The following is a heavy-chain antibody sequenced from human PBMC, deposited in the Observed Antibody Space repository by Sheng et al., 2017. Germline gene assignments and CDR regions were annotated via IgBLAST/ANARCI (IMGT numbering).Heavy chain of an antibody. CDR3: AKDVFGXPFDY. V-gene: IGHV3-NL1*01. CDR1: GVTFSYYG. CDR2: FEGGRPVT. D-gene: IGHD3-3*01. J-gene: IGHJ4*02. Sequence: QVQLVESGGGVVQPGRSLRLSCAASGVTFSYYGMHWVRQAPGRGLEWVSAFEGGRPVTHYADSVKGRFTISRDTSKNMLYLQLDSLRVEDTAIYYCAKDVFGXPFDYWGQGALVTVSS.